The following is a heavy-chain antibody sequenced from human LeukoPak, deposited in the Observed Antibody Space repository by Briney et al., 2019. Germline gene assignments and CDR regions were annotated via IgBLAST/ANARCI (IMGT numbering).Heavy chain of an antibody. Sequence: GGSLRLSCAASAFTFSSYSMNWVSHAPGTGLGWVSSISSSGSYIYYADSVKGRFTISRDNAKNAQHLQMNSLRAEDTAVYYCARGSGVQVWSSLDYWGQGSMVTVSS. CDR2: ISSSGSYI. J-gene: IGHJ4*02. CDR3: ARGSGVQVWSSLDY. V-gene: IGHV3-21*01. CDR1: AFTFSSYS. D-gene: IGHD5-18*01.